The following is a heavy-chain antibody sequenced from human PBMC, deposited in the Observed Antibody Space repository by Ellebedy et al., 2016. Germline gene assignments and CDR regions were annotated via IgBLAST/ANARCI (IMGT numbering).Heavy chain of an antibody. CDR2: ISRSSSTM. CDR3: ARSYSSSWYVPFDQ. D-gene: IGHD6-13*01. CDR1: GFTFSSYA. V-gene: IGHV3-48*04. J-gene: IGHJ4*01. Sequence: GGSLRLXCAASGFTFSSYAMSWVRKAPGKGLEWVSSISRSSSTMYYADSVKGRFIISRDNAKNSLYLQMNSLRAEDTAMDYCARSYSSSWYVPFDQWGQGTLVTVSS.